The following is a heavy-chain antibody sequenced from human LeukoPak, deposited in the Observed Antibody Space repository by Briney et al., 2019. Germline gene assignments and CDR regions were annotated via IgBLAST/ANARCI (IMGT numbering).Heavy chain of an antibody. CDR1: GFLLTDYG. J-gene: IGHJ4*02. CDR3: AKDRSNTWSFDS. V-gene: IGHV3-30*18. D-gene: IGHD6-13*01. Sequence: GGSLRLSCAASGFLLTDYGMHWVRQAPGEGLEWLSMISYDESDKFYADSVRGRFTISRDTSRNTLYLQMYSLRVEDTAVYFCAKDRSNTWSFDSWGQGTLATVSS. CDR2: ISYDESDK.